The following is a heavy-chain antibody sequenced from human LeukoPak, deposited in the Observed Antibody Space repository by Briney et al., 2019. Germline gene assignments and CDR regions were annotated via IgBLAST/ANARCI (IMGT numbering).Heavy chain of an antibody. Sequence: ASVKVSCKASGYTFTSYGISWVRQAPGQGLEWMGWISAYNGNTNYAQKLQGRVTMTTDTSTSTAYMELRSLRSDDTAVYYCATDMERSETVVTPPGYWGQGTLVTASS. CDR1: GYTFTSYG. CDR2: ISAYNGNT. D-gene: IGHD4-23*01. J-gene: IGHJ4*02. V-gene: IGHV1-18*01. CDR3: ATDMERSETVVTPPGY.